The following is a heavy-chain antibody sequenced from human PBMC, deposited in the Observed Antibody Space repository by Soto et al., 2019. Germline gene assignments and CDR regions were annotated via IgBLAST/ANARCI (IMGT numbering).Heavy chain of an antibody. V-gene: IGHV1-69*01. D-gene: IGHD2-15*01. CDR2: IIPIFGTA. CDR3: ARDGYCSGGSCYYYCYGMDV. CDR1: GGTFSSYA. Sequence: QVQLVQSGAGVKKPGPSVKVSCKASGGTFSSYAISWVRQAPGQGLEWMGGIIPIFGTANYAQKFQGRVTITADESTTTAYMELSSLRSEDTAVYYCARDGYCSGGSCYYYCYGMDVWGQGTTVTVSS. J-gene: IGHJ6*02.